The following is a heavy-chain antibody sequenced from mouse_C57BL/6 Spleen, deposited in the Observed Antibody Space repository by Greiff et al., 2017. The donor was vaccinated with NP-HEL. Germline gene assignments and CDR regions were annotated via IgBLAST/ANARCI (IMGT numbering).Heavy chain of an antibody. CDR1: GYTFTSYW. CDR3: ARRSGSSYYYAMDY. D-gene: IGHD1-1*01. CDR2: IDPSDSYT. J-gene: IGHJ4*01. Sequence: VQLQQPGAELVMPGASVKLSCKASGYTFTSYWMHWVKQRPGQGLEWIGKIDPSDSYTNYNQKFKGKSTLTVDKSSSTAYMQLSSLTSEDSAVYYCARRSGSSYYYAMDYWGQGTSVTVSS. V-gene: IGHV1-69*01.